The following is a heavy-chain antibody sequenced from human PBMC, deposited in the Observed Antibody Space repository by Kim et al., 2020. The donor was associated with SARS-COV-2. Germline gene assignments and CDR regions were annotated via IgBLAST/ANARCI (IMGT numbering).Heavy chain of an antibody. Sequence: SLQSRVTISVDTSKNQFSLKLTSVTAADTAVYYCARGIGLWSGDPYYFDYWGQGTLVTVSS. CDR3: ARGIGLWSGDPYYFDY. V-gene: IGHV4-39*07. D-gene: IGHD5-18*01. J-gene: IGHJ4*02.